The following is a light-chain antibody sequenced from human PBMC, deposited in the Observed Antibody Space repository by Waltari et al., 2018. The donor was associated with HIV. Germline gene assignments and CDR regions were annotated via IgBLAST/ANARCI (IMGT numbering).Light chain of an antibody. CDR3: MQYGSYFRT. CDR1: QIIDDW. CDR2: RTS. J-gene: IGKJ1*01. Sequence: DIQMTQSPSTLSPSVGDRVTITCRASQIIDDWLAWYQQKPGKAPKLLIYRTSTRQTGVPPRFRGGGSGTDFTLIISGLQPDDFAAYYCMQYGSYFRTFGQGTRVDVK. V-gene: IGKV1-5*03.